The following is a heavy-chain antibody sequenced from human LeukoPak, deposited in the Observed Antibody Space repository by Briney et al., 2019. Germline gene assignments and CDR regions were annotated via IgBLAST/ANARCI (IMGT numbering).Heavy chain of an antibody. CDR3: ARKPAADYYFDY. Sequence: ASVKVSCKASGYTFTGYYMHWVRQAPGQGLEWMGWINPNSGGTNYAQKFQGRVTKTRDTSISTAYMELSRLRSDDTAVYYCARKPAADYYFDYWGQGTLVTVSS. D-gene: IGHD2-2*01. V-gene: IGHV1-2*02. CDR1: GYTFTGYY. J-gene: IGHJ4*02. CDR2: INPNSGGT.